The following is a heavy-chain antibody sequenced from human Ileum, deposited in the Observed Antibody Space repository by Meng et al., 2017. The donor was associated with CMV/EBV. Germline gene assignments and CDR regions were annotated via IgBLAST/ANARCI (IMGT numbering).Heavy chain of an antibody. J-gene: IGHJ4*02. V-gene: IGHV3-30*14. Sequence: CAASGFSFTQFAMHWVRQPPGKGLEGVAVVSYDGFHKNYADSVGGRFTISRDNSENTLHLQMNSLRVEDTATYYCVRSYNNNWHTFEFWGQGTLVTVSS. CDR3: VRSYNNNWHTFEF. CDR2: VSYDGFHK. D-gene: IGHD1-20*01. CDR1: GFSFTQFA.